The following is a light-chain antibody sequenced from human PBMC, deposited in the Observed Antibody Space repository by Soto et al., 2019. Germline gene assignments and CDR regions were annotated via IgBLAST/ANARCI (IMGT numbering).Light chain of an antibody. J-gene: IGKJ1*01. CDR1: QSIRSY. CDR2: AAS. CDR3: QQSYSTPPT. Sequence: DIQMTQSPSSLSASGGYRGTITGRASQSIRSYLNWYQQKPGNAPKLLIYAASSLQSGVPSRFSGSGSGTDFTLTISSLQPEDFATYYCQQSYSTPPTFGQGTKVDIK. V-gene: IGKV1-39*01.